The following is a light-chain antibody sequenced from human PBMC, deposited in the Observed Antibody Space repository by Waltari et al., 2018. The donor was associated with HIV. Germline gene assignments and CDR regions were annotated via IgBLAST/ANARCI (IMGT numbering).Light chain of an antibody. Sequence: YELTQPPSVSVSGGQTATITCSGHELGTNYVCWYQQKPGQPPILVIYGDSKRPSGVSNRYSASKSGKTASLTVAGLRAEDEADYYCSSYAGSSTFVIFGGGTKLTVL. V-gene: IGLV3-1*01. J-gene: IGLJ2*01. CDR3: SSYAGSSTFVI. CDR2: GDS. CDR1: ELGTNY.